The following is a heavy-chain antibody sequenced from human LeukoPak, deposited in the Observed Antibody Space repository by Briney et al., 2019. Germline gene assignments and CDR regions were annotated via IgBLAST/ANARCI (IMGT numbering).Heavy chain of an antibody. J-gene: IGHJ4*02. CDR2: IKQDGGEK. V-gene: IGHV3-7*04. Sequence: GGSLRLSCAASGFTFSNYWMTWVRQAPGKGLEWVANIKQDGGEKYYVDSVKGRFTISRDNAKNSLYLQMNSLRAEDTAVYYCARDRGGYNYHYWGQGTLVTVSS. CDR1: GFTFSNYW. CDR3: ARDRGGYNYHY. D-gene: IGHD5-24*01.